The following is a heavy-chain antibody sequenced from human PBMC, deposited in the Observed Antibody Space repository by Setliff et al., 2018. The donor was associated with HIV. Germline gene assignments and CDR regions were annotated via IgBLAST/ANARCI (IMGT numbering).Heavy chain of an antibody. D-gene: IGHD4-17*01. J-gene: IGHJ4*02. CDR3: ARRIYGNNPYFDY. V-gene: IGHV4-4*07. Sequence: SETLSLTCTVSGGSISSYYWSWIRQPAGKGLEWIGRIYSSGSTTYNPSLKSRVTISVDTSQNQFSLKLSSVTAADTAIYYCARRIYGNNPYFDYWSQGTLVTVSS. CDR2: IYSSGST. CDR1: GGSISSYY.